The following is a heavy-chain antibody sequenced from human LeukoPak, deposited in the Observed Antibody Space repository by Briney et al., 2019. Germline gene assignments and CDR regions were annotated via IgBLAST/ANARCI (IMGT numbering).Heavy chain of an antibody. V-gene: IGHV3-23*01. J-gene: IGHJ4*01. CDR1: GFTFSSYA. CDR2: IRGRGDIT. Sequence: PGGSLRLSCAASGFTFSSYAMSWVRQAPGKGLEWVSGIRGRGDITYYADSVKGRFTISRDNFKNTLYLQMNSLRAEDTAVYYCAKTRIVCTSVSCPGGGFDYWGHGTLVTVSS. CDR3: AKTRIVCTSVSCPGGGFDY. D-gene: IGHD2-2*01.